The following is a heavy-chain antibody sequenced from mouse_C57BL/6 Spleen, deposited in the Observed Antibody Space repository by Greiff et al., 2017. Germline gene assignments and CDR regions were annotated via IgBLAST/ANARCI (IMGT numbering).Heavy chain of an antibody. J-gene: IGHJ4*01. CDR1: GYAFTNYL. CDR2: INPGSGGT. V-gene: IGHV1-54*01. Sequence: QVQLQQSGAELVRPGTSVKVSFKASGYAFTNYLIEWVKQRPGQGLEWIGVINPGSGGTNYNEKFKGKATLTADKSSSTAYMQLSSLTSEDSAVYFCATGYSNYHAMDYWGQGTSVTVSS. D-gene: IGHD2-5*01. CDR3: ATGYSNYHAMDY.